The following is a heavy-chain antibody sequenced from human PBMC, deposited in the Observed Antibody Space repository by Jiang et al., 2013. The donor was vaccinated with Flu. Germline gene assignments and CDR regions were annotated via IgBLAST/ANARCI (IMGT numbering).Heavy chain of an antibody. CDR3: ARQGILAVGPTDY. CDR1: GGSISSSSYF. Sequence: KPSETLSLTCSVSGGSISSSSYFWGWIRQPPGKGLEWIGSIYYSGTISYSERTYYNPSLKSRVTVSVDTSKNQVSLKLSSVTASDTAVYYCARQGILAVGPTDYWGQGTLVTVSS. V-gene: IGHV4-39*01. CDR2: IYYSGTISYSERT. D-gene: IGHD2/OR15-2a*01. J-gene: IGHJ4*02.